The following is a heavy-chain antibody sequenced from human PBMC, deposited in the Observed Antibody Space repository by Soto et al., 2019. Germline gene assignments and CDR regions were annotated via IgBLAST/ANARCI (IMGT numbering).Heavy chain of an antibody. Sequence: GESLKISCKGSGYSFTSYWINWERQMPGKGLEWMGIIYPGDSDTRYSPSFQGQVTISADKSISTAYLQWSSLKASDTAMYYCARRVTYCGGDCSFFDYWGQGTLVTVSS. V-gene: IGHV5-51*01. CDR3: ARRVTYCGGDCSFFDY. CDR2: IYPGDSDT. D-gene: IGHD2-21*02. J-gene: IGHJ4*02. CDR1: GYSFTSYW.